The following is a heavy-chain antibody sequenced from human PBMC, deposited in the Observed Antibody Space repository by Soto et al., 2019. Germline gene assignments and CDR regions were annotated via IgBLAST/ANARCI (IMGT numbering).Heavy chain of an antibody. CDR3: ARSRAAGLIVVDPRPLDSFDF. J-gene: IGHJ3*01. CDR1: GYTFTGYY. CDR2: INPNSGGT. V-gene: IGHV1-2*04. D-gene: IGHD3-22*01. Sequence: GSLKVSCKSSGYTFTGYYMHWVRHAPGQGLEWMGWINPNSGGTNYAQKFQGWVTMTRDASISTAYMELSRLRSDDTAVYYCARSRAAGLIVVDPRPLDSFDFPGQGTLVTVSS.